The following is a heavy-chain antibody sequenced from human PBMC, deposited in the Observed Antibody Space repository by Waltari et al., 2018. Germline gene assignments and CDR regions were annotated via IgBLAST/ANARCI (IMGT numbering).Heavy chain of an antibody. CDR2: IIPIFGTA. D-gene: IGHD3-3*01. Sequence: QVQLVQSGAEVKKPGSSVKVSCKASGGTFSSYAISWVRQAPGQGLEWMGGIIPIFGTANYAQKFQGRVTITADKSTSTAYMELSSLRSEDTAVYYCARKGSGYDFWSGSYYFDYWGQGTLVTVSS. J-gene: IGHJ4*02. V-gene: IGHV1-69*14. CDR1: GGTFSSYA. CDR3: ARKGSGYDFWSGSYYFDY.